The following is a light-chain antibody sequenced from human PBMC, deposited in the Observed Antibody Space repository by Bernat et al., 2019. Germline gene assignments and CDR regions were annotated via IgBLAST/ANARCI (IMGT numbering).Light chain of an antibody. CDR1: SSDVGSYNL. CDR2: EVS. V-gene: IGLV2-23*02. Sequence: QSALTQPASVSGSPGQSITISCTGTSSDVGSYNLVSWYQQHPGKAPKLMIYEVSKRPSGVSNRFSGSKSGNTASLTISGLQADDEADYYCCAHAGSFTWVFGGGTKLTVL. CDR3: CAHAGSFTWV. J-gene: IGLJ3*02.